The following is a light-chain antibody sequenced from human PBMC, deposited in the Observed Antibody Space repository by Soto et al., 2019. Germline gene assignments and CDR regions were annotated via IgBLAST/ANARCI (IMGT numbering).Light chain of an antibody. Sequence: QSVLTQPPSVSGAPGQRVTISCTGSSSNIGAGYDVHGYQQLPGTAPKLLIYGNSNRPSGVPDRFSGSKSGTSDSLAITGLQAEDEADYYCQSYDSSLSGLVFGTGTKLTVL. CDR2: GNS. CDR3: QSYDSSLSGLV. J-gene: IGLJ1*01. CDR1: SSNIGAGYD. V-gene: IGLV1-40*01.